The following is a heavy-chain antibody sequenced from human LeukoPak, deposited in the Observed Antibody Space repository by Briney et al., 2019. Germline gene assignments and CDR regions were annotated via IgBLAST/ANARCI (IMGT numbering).Heavy chain of an antibody. J-gene: IGHJ3*01. V-gene: IGHV3-33*01. D-gene: IGHD1-26*01. Sequence: GGSLRLSCAASGFTFSTFGMHWVRQPPGKGLEWLALIWYDGSNTYYAASVRGRFTISRDNSKNTLWLQLSSLRAEDTALYYCARVFGAWSYMGGFDLWGPGTMVTVSS. CDR1: GFTFSTFG. CDR3: ARVFGAWSYMGGFDL. CDR2: IWYDGSNT.